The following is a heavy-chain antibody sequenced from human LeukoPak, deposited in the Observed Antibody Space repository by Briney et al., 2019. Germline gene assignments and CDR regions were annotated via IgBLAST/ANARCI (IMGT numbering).Heavy chain of an antibody. J-gene: IGHJ4*02. CDR3: AKDRDSSSWYLGSCFGDY. CDR2: ISGSGGST. V-gene: IGHV3-23*01. Sequence: GGSLRLSCAATGFTFSSYALSWVRPDPRKGLESVTGISGSGGSTHYADSVKGRFTISRDNSKNTVYLEMNSLRAEDTAVYYCAKDRDSSSWYLGSCFGDYWGQGTLVTVSS. CDR1: GFTFSSYA. D-gene: IGHD6-13*01.